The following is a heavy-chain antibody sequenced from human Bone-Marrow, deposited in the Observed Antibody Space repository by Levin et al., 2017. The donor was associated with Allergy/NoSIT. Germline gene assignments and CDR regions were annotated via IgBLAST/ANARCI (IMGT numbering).Heavy chain of an antibody. J-gene: IGHJ4*02. Sequence: PGGSLRLSCKTSGYTFSSHSINWVRQAPGQGLEYMGYISTITANPTYAQGFTGRFVFSLDTSVTTAYLQITGLKTEDTAVYYCARDRATVHFDYWGQGTLVTVAS. CDR2: ISTITANP. V-gene: IGHV7-4-1*02. CDR3: ARDRATVHFDY. D-gene: IGHD4-11*01. CDR1: GYTFSSHS.